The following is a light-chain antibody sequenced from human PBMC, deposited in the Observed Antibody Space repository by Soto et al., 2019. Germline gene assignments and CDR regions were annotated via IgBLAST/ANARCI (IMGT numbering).Light chain of an antibody. V-gene: IGKV3-15*01. J-gene: IGKJ1*01. Sequence: ETVMTQSPATLSVSPGERVTLSCRASHAISRNVAWHQQKPGQAPRLLIYDASTRATGIPARFSGSGSTKEFALTIGSLQSEDFAVYFCQEYNSWPGTFGQGTKVDIK. CDR1: HAISRN. CDR3: QEYNSWPGT. CDR2: DAS.